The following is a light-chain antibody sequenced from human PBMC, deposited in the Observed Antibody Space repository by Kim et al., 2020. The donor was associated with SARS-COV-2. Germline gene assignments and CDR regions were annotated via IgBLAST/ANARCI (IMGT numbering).Light chain of an antibody. Sequence: RATIDGKSNQSILYAANNKDYVAWYQQRPGQPPKLLIYWASTRESGIPDRFSGSGSGTDFTLTISNLQAEDVAVYYCQQYYTSPYTFGQGTKL. CDR2: WAS. CDR1: QSILYAANNKDY. V-gene: IGKV4-1*01. CDR3: QQYYTSPYT. J-gene: IGKJ2*01.